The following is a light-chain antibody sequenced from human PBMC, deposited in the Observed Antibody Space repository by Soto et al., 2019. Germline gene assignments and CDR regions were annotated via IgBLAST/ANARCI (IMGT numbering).Light chain of an antibody. Sequence: QSALTQRASVSGSPGQSITISCTGTSSDVCGYNYVSWYQQHPGKAPKLMIYDVSNRPSGVSNRFSGSKSGNTASLTISGLQAEDEADYYCSSYTSRSTLDVVFGGGTKLTVL. V-gene: IGLV2-14*01. CDR3: SSYTSRSTLDVV. CDR1: SSDVCGYNY. CDR2: DVS. J-gene: IGLJ2*01.